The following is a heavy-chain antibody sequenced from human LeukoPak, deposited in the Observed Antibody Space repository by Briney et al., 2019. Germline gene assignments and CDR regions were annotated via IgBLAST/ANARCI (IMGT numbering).Heavy chain of an antibody. D-gene: IGHD3-22*01. V-gene: IGHV5-51*01. CDR2: IYPGDSDT. J-gene: IGHJ3*02. Sequence: PGESLKISCKGSGYSFTNYWIGWVRQMPGKGLEWMGIIYPGDSDTRYSPSFQGQVTISADKSISTAYLQWSSLKASDTAMYYCARLIALRSYYYDSSGYYWGAFDIWGQGTMVTVSS. CDR3: ARLIALRSYYYDSSGYYWGAFDI. CDR1: GYSFTNYW.